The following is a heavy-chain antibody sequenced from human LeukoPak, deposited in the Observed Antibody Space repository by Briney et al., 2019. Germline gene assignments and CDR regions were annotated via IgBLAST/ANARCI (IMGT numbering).Heavy chain of an antibody. J-gene: IGHJ3*02. V-gene: IGHV3-9*01. CDR2: ISWNSGSI. CDR3: AKGGVVVITGAFDI. CDR1: GFTFDDYA. Sequence: PGGSLRLSCAASGFTFDDYAMHWVRQAPGKGLEWVSGISWNSGSIGYADSVKGRFTISRDNAKNSLYLQMNSLRAEDTALYYCAKGGVVVITGAFDIWGQGIMVTVSS. D-gene: IGHD3-22*01.